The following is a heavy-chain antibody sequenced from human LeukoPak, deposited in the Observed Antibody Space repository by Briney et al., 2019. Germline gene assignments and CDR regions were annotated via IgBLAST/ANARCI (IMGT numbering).Heavy chain of an antibody. Sequence: GGSLRLSCAASGFTSSSYEMNWVRQAPGKGLEWVSYISSSGSTIHYADSVKGRFTISRDSAKNSLYLQMNSLRAEDTAVYYCARDLGYCASTSCYSLYGMDVWGKGTTVTVSS. J-gene: IGHJ6*04. CDR1: GFTSSSYE. CDR3: ARDLGYCASTSCYSLYGMDV. D-gene: IGHD2-2*02. V-gene: IGHV3-48*03. CDR2: ISSSGSTI.